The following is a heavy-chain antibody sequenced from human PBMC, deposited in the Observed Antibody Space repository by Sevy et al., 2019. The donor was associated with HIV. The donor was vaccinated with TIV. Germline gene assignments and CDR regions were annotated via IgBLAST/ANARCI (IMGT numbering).Heavy chain of an antibody. CDR2: IKQDGSEK. Sequence: GGSLRLSCAASGFTFSSYWMSWVRQAPGKGLEWVANIKQDGSEKYYVDSVKGRFTISRDNAKNSLYLQMNSRRAEDTAVYYRAREGYCSSTSCYYYYYYGMDVWGQGTTVTVSS. CDR3: AREGYCSSTSCYYYYYYGMDV. V-gene: IGHV3-7*01. CDR1: GFTFSSYW. D-gene: IGHD2-2*01. J-gene: IGHJ6*02.